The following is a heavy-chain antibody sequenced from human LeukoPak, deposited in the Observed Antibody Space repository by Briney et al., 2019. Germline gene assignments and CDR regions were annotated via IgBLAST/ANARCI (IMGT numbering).Heavy chain of an antibody. CDR1: GYSISNGYY. CDR3: ARGDYYDSSGYYYYFDY. Sequence: SETLSLTCTVSGYSISNGYYWGWIRQPPGKGLEWIGNIYYSGSTYYNPSLKSRVTISVDTSKNQFSLKLSSVTAADTAVYYCARGDYYDSSGYYYYFDYWGQGTLVTVSS. CDR2: IYYSGST. D-gene: IGHD3-22*01. J-gene: IGHJ4*02. V-gene: IGHV4-38-2*02.